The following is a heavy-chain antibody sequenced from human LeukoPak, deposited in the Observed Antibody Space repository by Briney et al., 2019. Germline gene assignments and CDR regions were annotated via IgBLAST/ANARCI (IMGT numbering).Heavy chain of an antibody. V-gene: IGHV3-74*01. CDR1: GFTYSSYW. Sequence: GGSLRLSCAASGFTYSSYWMNWVRQAPGKGLVWVSRIASDGSSTTYADSVKGRFSISRDNAKNTLYLQMNSLRVEDTAVYYCARGRPHGNDYWGQGTLVTDSS. D-gene: IGHD4-23*01. J-gene: IGHJ4*02. CDR2: IASDGSST. CDR3: ARGRPHGNDY.